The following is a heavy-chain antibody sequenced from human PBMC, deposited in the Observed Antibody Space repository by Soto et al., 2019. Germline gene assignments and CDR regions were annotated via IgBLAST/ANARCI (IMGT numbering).Heavy chain of an antibody. CDR2: IYGGGTT. CDR1: GFTVSSKY. J-gene: IGHJ4*02. V-gene: IGHV3-53*01. Sequence: EVQLVESGGGLIQPGGSLRLSCAASGFTVSSKYMTWVRQAPGKGLEWVSVIYGGGTTYYADSVKGRFTISRDNSKNPLYLQMNSLIAEDTAVYYCVKTTGGPGFDFWGQGTLVTVSS. CDR3: VKTTGGPGFDF. D-gene: IGHD1-1*01.